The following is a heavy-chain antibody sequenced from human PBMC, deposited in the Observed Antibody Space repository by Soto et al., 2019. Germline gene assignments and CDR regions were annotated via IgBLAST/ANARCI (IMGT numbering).Heavy chain of an antibody. CDR3: ARDLLAAAGEFYYYYYMDV. D-gene: IGHD6-13*01. CDR2: ISSSSSTI. V-gene: IGHV3-48*01. J-gene: IGHJ6*03. CDR1: GFTFSSYS. Sequence: GGSLRLSCAASGFTFSSYSMNWVRQAPGKGLEWVSYISSSSSTIYYADSVKGRFTISRDNAKNSLYLQMNSLRAEDTAVYYCARDLLAAAGEFYYYYYMDVWGKGTTVTVSS.